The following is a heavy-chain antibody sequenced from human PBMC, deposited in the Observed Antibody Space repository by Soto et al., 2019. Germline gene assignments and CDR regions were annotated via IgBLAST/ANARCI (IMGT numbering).Heavy chain of an antibody. CDR1: GGSISSGDFS. Sequence: QLQLQESGSGLVKPSQTLSLTCAVSGGSISSGDFSWSWIRQPPGRGLEWIGYIYHSGSPNYNPSLKSRVTIEVDTSKNQVSLRLNSVTAADTAVYYCARGPIWAAATNNFFDPWGQGTLVTVSS. D-gene: IGHD2-2*01. CDR3: ARGPIWAAATNNFFDP. CDR2: IYHSGSP. J-gene: IGHJ5*02. V-gene: IGHV4-30-2*01.